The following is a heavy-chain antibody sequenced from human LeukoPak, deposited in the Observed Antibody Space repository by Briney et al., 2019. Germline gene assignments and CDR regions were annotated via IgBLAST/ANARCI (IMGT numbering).Heavy chain of an antibody. Sequence: PGRSLRLSCAAAGFTFSSYGMHWVRQAPGKGREWVAVISYEGSNKYYADSVKGRFTISRDNSKNTLYLQMNSLGAEDTAVYYCAPGPRRGYSGYGPGVPFVYWGQGTLVTVSS. CDR1: GFTFSSYG. CDR2: ISYEGSNK. J-gene: IGHJ4*02. V-gene: IGHV3-30*03. D-gene: IGHD5-12*01. CDR3: APGPRRGYSGYGPGVPFVY.